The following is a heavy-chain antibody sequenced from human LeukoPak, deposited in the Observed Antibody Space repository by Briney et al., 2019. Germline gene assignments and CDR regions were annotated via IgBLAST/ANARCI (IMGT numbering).Heavy chain of an antibody. CDR1: GFTFSSFW. J-gene: IGHJ3*02. Sequence: GGSLVLSCAASGFTFSSFWMHWVRQPPGKGLVWVSRINTDGSSTDYADSVKGRFTISRDNAKNTLYLQMNSLIAEDTAVFYCARKGNAFDIGGQGTMVTVSA. CDR2: INTDGSST. D-gene: IGHD3-10*01. V-gene: IGHV3-74*01. CDR3: ARKGNAFDI.